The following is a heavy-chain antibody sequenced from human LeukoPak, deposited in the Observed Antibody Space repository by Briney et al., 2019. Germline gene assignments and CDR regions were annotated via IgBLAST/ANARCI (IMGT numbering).Heavy chain of an antibody. CDR1: GFTFSSYA. V-gene: IGHV3-30-3*01. J-gene: IGHJ4*02. CDR2: ISYDGSNR. Sequence: GGSLRLSCAASGFTFSSYAMHWVRQAPGKGLEWVAVISYDGSNRYYADSVKGRFTISRDNSKNTLYLQMNSLRAEDTAVYYCARVMTASPFDYWGQGTLVTVSS. D-gene: IGHD2-8*01. CDR3: ARVMTASPFDY.